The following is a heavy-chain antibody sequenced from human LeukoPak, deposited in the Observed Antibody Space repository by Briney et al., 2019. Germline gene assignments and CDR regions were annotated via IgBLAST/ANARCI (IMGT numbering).Heavy chain of an antibody. J-gene: IGHJ5*02. Sequence: SSETLSLTCTVSGGSIGTYYWSWIRQPPGKGLEWIGSIYYSGSTNYNPSLKSRVTISVDTSKNQFSLKLSSVTAADTAVYYCARVHDILTGYNFDPWGQGTLVTVSS. V-gene: IGHV4-59*01. CDR3: ARVHDILTGYNFDP. D-gene: IGHD3-9*01. CDR2: IYYSGST. CDR1: GGSIGTYY.